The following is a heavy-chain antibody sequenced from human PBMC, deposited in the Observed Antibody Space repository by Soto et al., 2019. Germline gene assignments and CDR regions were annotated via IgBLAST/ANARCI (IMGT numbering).Heavy chain of an antibody. J-gene: IGHJ6*02. D-gene: IGHD4-17*01. CDR3: ARVKSTTSSVCSYYYGMDV. CDR1: GGSFSGYY. CDR2: INHSGST. V-gene: IGHV4-34*01. Sequence: PSETLSLTCAVYGGSFSGYYWSWIRQPPGKGLEWIGEINHSGSTNYNPSLKSRVTISVDTSKNQFSLKLSSVTAADTAVYYCARVKSTTSSVCSYYYGMDVWGQGTTVTVSS.